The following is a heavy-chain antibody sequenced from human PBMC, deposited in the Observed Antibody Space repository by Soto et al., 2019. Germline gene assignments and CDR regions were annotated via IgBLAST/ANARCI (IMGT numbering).Heavy chain of an antibody. Sequence: SETLSLTCSVSGGSISSSNDYWGWIRQPPGKGLEWLGSMFHSGRTYHNPSLKSRVTISVDTSKNQFSLKLSSVTAADTAVYYCARVTDSRYSSSWYYFDYWGQGTLVTVSS. D-gene: IGHD6-13*01. CDR2: MFHSGRT. V-gene: IGHV4-39*07. CDR3: ARVTDSRYSSSWYYFDY. J-gene: IGHJ4*02. CDR1: GGSISSSNDY.